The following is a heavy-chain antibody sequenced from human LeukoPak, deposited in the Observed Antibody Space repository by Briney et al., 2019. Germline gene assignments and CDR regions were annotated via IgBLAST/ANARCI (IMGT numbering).Heavy chain of an antibody. CDR1: GFTFSSSA. J-gene: IGHJ4*02. Sequence: GGSLRLSCAASGFTFSSSAMSGVRQTPGKGLEWVSSITGNGATTYYSDSVKGRFTISRDNSKNTLSLQMNSLRADDTAVYYCAKERRRVDTALVRSYYFENWGQGTLVTVSS. CDR3: AKERRRVDTALVRSYYFEN. D-gene: IGHD5-18*01. CDR2: ITGNGATT. V-gene: IGHV3-23*01.